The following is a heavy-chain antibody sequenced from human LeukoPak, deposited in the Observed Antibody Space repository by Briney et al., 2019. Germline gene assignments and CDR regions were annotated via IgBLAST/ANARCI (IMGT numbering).Heavy chain of an antibody. CDR1: GFTFSNAW. V-gene: IGHV3-15*07. CDR3: TTSGNPSLVDI. D-gene: IGHD1-26*01. CDR2: VKSKIDGEARTT. Sequence: GGSLRLSCAASGFTFSNAWMNWVRQAPGKGLEWVGRVKSKIDGEARTTDYAAPVKGRFTISRDDSKNTLYLQMNSLKTEDTAVYYCTTSGNPSLVDIWSQGTMVTVSS. J-gene: IGHJ3*02.